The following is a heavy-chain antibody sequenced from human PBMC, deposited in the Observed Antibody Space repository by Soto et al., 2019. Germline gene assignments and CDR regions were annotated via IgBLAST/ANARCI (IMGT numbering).Heavy chain of an antibody. CDR3: ATEDSMNWTHDF. CDR1: GDSITSGNYY. V-gene: IGHV4-31*03. D-gene: IGHD1-1*01. CDR2: IYYRGST. J-gene: IGHJ4*02. Sequence: SETLSLTCIVSGDSITSGNYYWNWIRQHPGKGLEWIGYIYYRGSTPYNPSLKSRFTISVDTSKNQLSLKLNYVTAADTAVYYCATEDSMNWTHDFWGQGTLVTVSS.